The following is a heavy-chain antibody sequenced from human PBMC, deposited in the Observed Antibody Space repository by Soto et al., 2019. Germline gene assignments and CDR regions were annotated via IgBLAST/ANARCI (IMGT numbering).Heavy chain of an antibody. V-gene: IGHV1-18*01. CDR1: CYTFSSHC. CDR2: ISAYNGNT. CDR3: ARGGYSSSWRWFDP. Sequence: ASVEGSFKASCYTFSSHCINLVRQAPGQGLEWMGWISAYNGNTNYAQKLQGRVTMTTDTSTSTAYMELRSLRSDDTAVYYCARGGYSSSWRWFDPWGQGTLVTVSS. J-gene: IGHJ5*02. D-gene: IGHD6-13*01.